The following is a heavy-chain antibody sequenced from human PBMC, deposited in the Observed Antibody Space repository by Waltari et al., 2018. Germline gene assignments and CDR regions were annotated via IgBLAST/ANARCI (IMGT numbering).Heavy chain of an antibody. Sequence: QVQLQESGPGLVEPSETLSLTCTFSGGSISDYYCTWIRQPAGKGLEWIGRVYTSGTTNYNPSLKSRVTMSADTSRNQFSLKLSSVTAADTAMYYCVGDPFYDSSEGDFDVWGPGTMVTVST. CDR2: VYTSGTT. D-gene: IGHD3-22*01. CDR1: GGSISDYY. V-gene: IGHV4-4*07. J-gene: IGHJ3*01. CDR3: VGDPFYDSSEGDFDV.